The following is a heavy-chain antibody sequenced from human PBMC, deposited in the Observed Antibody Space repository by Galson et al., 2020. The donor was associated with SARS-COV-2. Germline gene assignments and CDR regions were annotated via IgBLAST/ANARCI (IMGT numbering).Heavy chain of an antibody. CDR3: ARGKQQLVRYYAYYFDY. J-gene: IGHJ4*02. CDR1: GGTFSSYA. D-gene: IGHD6-13*01. Sequence: SVKVSCKASGGTFSSYAISWVRQAPGQGLEWMGGIIPIFGTANYAQKFQGRVTITADESTSTAYMELSSLRSEDTAVYYCARGKQQLVRYYAYYFDYWGQGTLVTVSS. CDR2: IIPIFGTA. V-gene: IGHV1-69*13.